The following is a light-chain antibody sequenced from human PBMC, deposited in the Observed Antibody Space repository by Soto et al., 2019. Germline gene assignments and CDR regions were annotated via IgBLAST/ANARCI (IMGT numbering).Light chain of an antibody. J-gene: IGLJ2*01. CDR2: GNT. CDR1: SSNIGAGSD. CDR3: QSYDNSLTGYVI. V-gene: IGLV1-40*01. Sequence: QAVVTQPPSVSGAPGQRVTISCTGSSSNIGAGSDVQWYQQLPGTAPNLLIYGNTNRPSGVPDRFSGSKSGTSASLAITGLQAEDEADYYCQSYDNSLTGYVIFGGGTKLTVL.